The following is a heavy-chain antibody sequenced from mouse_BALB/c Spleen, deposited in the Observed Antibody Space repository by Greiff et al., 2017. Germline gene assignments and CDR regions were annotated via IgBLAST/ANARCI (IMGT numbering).Heavy chain of an antibody. CDR3: ARRGPPFAY. CDR2: ISSGGSYT. CDR1: GFTFSSYG. Sequence: EVQLVESGGDLVKPGGSLKLSCAASGFTFSSYGMSWVRQTPDKRLEWVATISSGGSYTYYPDSVKGRFTISRDNAKNTLYLQMSSLKSEDTAMYYCARRGPPFAYWGQGTLVTVSA. V-gene: IGHV5-6*01. J-gene: IGHJ3*01.